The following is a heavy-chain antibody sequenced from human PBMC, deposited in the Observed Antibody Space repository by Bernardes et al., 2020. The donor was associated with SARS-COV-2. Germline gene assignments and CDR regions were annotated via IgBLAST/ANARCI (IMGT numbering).Heavy chain of an antibody. CDR3: AGYGSGSYKWFDP. CDR2: ISGSGGST. V-gene: IGHV3-23*01. Sequence: GSLRLSCAASGFTFSRYAMTWVRQAPGKGLEWVSTISGSGGSTYYADSVKGRFTISRDNSKNTLYLQMNSLRAEDTAVFYCAGYGSGSYKWFDPWGQGTLVTVSS. J-gene: IGHJ5*02. CDR1: GFTFSRYA. D-gene: IGHD3-10*01.